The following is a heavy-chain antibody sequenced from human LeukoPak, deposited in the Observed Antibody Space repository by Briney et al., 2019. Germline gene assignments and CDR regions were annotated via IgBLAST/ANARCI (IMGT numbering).Heavy chain of an antibody. CDR1: SXSISSYY. CDR3: ARHYCGGDCYTRFDY. D-gene: IGHD2-21*02. Sequence: SETLSLTCTVSSXSISSYYGSWIRQPPGKGLEWIGYIYSSGSTKYNPSLKSRVTISVDTPNNQFFLKLSSVTAADTAVYYCARHYCGGDCYTRFDYWGQGTLVTVSS. CDR2: IYSSGST. J-gene: IGHJ4*02. V-gene: IGHV4-59*08.